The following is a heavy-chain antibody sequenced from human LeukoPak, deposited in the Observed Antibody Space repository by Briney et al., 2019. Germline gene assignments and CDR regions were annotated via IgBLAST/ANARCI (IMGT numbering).Heavy chain of an antibody. Sequence: ASVKVSCKASGGTFSSYAISWVRQAPGQGLEWMGGITPIFGTANYAQKFQGRVTITADESTSTAYMELSSLRSEDTAVYYCARSTYYYGSGKRFDPWGQGTLVTVSS. D-gene: IGHD3-10*01. CDR3: ARSTYYYGSGKRFDP. J-gene: IGHJ5*02. CDR2: ITPIFGTA. CDR1: GGTFSSYA. V-gene: IGHV1-69*13.